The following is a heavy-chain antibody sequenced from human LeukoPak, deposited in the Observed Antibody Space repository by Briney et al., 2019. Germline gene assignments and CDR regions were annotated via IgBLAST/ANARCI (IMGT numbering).Heavy chain of an antibody. D-gene: IGHD5-12*01. Sequence: ASVNVSCTASGYTFTSYGISWVRQAPGQGLEWMGWISAYNGNTNYAQKLQGRVTMTTDASTSTAYMELRSLRSDDTAVYYCARSVATSGRGSLDIWGQGTMVTVSS. J-gene: IGHJ3*02. CDR2: ISAYNGNT. CDR3: ARSVATSGRGSLDI. CDR1: GYTFTSYG. V-gene: IGHV1-18*01.